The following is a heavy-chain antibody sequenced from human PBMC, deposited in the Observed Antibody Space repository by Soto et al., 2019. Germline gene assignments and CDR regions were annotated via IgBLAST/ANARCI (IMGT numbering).Heavy chain of an antibody. D-gene: IGHD2-2*01. V-gene: IGHV1-69*01. CDR2: IIPIFGTA. CDR1: GGTFSSYV. Sequence: QVQLVQSGAEVKKPGSSVKVSCKASGGTFSSYVISWVRQAPGQGLEWMGGIIPIFGTANYAQKFQGRVTITADESTSTAYMELSSLRSEDTAVYYYARASYPARLVPAAMGTWGQGTLVTVSS. J-gene: IGHJ5*02. CDR3: ARASYPARLVPAAMGT.